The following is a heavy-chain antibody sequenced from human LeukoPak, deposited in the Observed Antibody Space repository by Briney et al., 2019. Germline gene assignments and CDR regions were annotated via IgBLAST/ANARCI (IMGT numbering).Heavy chain of an antibody. J-gene: IGHJ4*02. CDR1: GFTFSSYA. CDR2: ISYDGSNK. Sequence: PGGSLRLSCAASGFTFSSYAMHWVRQAPGKGLEWVAVISYDGSNKYYADSVKGRFTISRDNSKNTLYLQMSSLRAEDTAVYYCARDRVTIFGVVAYYFDYWGQGTLVTVSS. D-gene: IGHD3-3*01. V-gene: IGHV3-30*15. CDR3: ARDRVTIFGVVAYYFDY.